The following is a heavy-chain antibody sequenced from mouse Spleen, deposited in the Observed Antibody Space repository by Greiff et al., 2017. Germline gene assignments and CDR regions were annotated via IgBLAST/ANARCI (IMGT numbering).Heavy chain of an antibody. Sequence: EVQLQQSGTVLARPGASVKMSCKASGYSFTSYWMHWVKQRPGQGLEWIGAIYPGNSDTSYNQKFKGKAKLTAVTSASTAYMELSSLTNEDSAVYYCTRPTKIYYGYAMDYWGQGTSVTVSS. J-gene: IGHJ4*01. CDR2: IYPGNSDT. V-gene: IGHV1-5*01. D-gene: IGHD1-1*01. CDR1: GYSFTSYW. CDR3: TRPTKIYYGYAMDY.